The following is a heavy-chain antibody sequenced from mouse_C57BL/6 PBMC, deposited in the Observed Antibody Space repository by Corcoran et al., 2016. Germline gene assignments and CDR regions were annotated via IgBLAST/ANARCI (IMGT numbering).Heavy chain of an antibody. V-gene: IGHV1-76*01. CDR2: IYPGSGNT. CDR3: ARGNGNYAMDY. J-gene: IGHJ4*01. D-gene: IGHD2-1*01. Sequence: QVQLKQSGAELVRPGASVKLSCKASGYTFTDYYINWVKQRPGQGLEWIARIYPGSGNTYYNEKFKGKATLTADKSSSTAYMQLSSLTSEDSAVYFCARGNGNYAMDYWGQGTSVTVSS. CDR1: GYTFTDYY.